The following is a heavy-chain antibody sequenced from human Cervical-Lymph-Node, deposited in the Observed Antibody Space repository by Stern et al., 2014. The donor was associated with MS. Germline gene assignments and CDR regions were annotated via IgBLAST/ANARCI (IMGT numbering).Heavy chain of an antibody. D-gene: IGHD3-22*01. CDR2: ISWNSGSI. Sequence: VQLVESGGGLVQPGRSLRLSCAASGFTFDDYAMHWVRQAPGKGLEWVSGISWNSGSIGYADSVKGRFTISRDNAKNSLYLQMNSLRAEDTALYYCAKCYDSSGYSDDAFDIWGQGTMVTVSS. CDR1: GFTFDDYA. CDR3: AKCYDSSGYSDDAFDI. J-gene: IGHJ3*02. V-gene: IGHV3-9*01.